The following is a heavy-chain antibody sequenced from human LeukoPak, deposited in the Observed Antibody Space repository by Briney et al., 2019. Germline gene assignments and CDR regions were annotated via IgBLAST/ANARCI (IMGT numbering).Heavy chain of an antibody. CDR3: AREGYDFWSGGALVYYYFDY. J-gene: IGHJ4*02. CDR2: INHSGST. D-gene: IGHD3-3*01. CDR1: GGSFSGYY. Sequence: PSETLSLTCAVYGGSFSGYYWSWIRQPPGKGLEWIGEINHSGSTNYNPSLKSRVTISVDTSKNQFSLKLSSVTAADTAVYYCAREGYDFWSGGALVYYYFDYWGQGTLVTVSS. V-gene: IGHV4-34*01.